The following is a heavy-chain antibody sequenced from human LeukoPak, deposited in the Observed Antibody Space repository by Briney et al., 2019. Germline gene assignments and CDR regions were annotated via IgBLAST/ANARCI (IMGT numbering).Heavy chain of an antibody. Sequence: NPGGSLRLSCAASGFTFSSYSMNWVRQAPGKGLEWVSSISSSSSYIYYADSVKGRFTISRDNAKNSLYLQMNSLRAEDTAVYYCARGGLPSLYYDYIWGGYPYYFDYWGQGTLVTVSS. D-gene: IGHD3-16*02. CDR1: GFTFSSYS. J-gene: IGHJ4*02. V-gene: IGHV3-21*01. CDR3: ARGGLPSLYYDYIWGGYPYYFDY. CDR2: ISSSSSYI.